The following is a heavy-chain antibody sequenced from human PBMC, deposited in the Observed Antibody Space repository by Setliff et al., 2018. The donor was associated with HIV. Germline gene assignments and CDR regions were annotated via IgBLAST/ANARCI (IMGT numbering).Heavy chain of an antibody. CDR2: ISGSGIST. J-gene: IGHJ6*03. CDR3: AKSGYCGSSTCRNYFYYMDV. V-gene: IGHV3-23*01. D-gene: IGHD2-2*01. Sequence: GSLRLSCAVSGFTFSNYAMRWVRQAPGKGLAWVSGISGSGISTYNADSVKGRFTISRDNSNNTLYLQMNSLRAEDTAVYYCAKSGYCGSSTCRNYFYYMDVWGKGTTVTVSS. CDR1: GFTFSNYA.